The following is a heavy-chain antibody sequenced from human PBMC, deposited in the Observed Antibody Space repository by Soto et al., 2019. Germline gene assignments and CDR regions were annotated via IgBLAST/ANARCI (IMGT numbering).Heavy chain of an antibody. CDR3: AKDILSLGLVEGGYGDYSVLGPSFDY. D-gene: IGHD4-17*01. CDR2: ISWNSGSI. V-gene: IGHV3-9*01. J-gene: IGHJ4*02. CDR1: GFTFDDYA. Sequence: GGSLRLSCAASGFTFDDYAMHWVRQAPGKGLEWVSGISWNSGSIGYADSGKGRFTISRDNAKNSLYLQMNSLRAEDTALYYCAKDILSLGLVEGGYGDYSVLGPSFDYWGQGTLVTVSS.